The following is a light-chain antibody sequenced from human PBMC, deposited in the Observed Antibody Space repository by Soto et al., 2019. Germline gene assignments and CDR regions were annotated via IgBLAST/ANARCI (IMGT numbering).Light chain of an antibody. J-gene: IGLJ1*01. CDR2: EVS. CDR3: SSFTTSYFYV. V-gene: IGLV2-14*01. Sequence: QSVLTQPASVSASPGQSITISCTGSASDVATYNYVSWYQHHPGKAPKLIIYEVSDRPSGVSNRFSASKSAYTASLTISGLQAEDEANYYCSSFTTSYFYVFGPGTKLTVL. CDR1: ASDVATYNY.